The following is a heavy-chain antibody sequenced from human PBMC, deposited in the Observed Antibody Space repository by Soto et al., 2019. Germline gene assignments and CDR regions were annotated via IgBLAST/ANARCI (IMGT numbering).Heavy chain of an antibody. J-gene: IGHJ4*02. CDR1: GYTFNDYY. CDR2: INPKSGGT. D-gene: IGHD3-16*01. Sequence: QVQLVQSGAEVKKPGASVKVSCKASGYTFNDYYIHWVRQAPGQGLEGMGWINPKSGGTNYAQKFQGRVTLTRDTSITTAYMEVSRLRTDDTAVYYCATLGAGTFDYWGQGCLVTVSS. CDR3: ATLGAGTFDY. V-gene: IGHV1-2*02.